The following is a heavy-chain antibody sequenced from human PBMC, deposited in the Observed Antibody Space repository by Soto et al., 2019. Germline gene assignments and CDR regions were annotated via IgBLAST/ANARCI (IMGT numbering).Heavy chain of an antibody. D-gene: IGHD4-17*01. V-gene: IGHV5-51*01. J-gene: IGHJ6*02. CDR3: ARPTDYHYGMQV. CDR2: IEPHDTDT. Sequence: GESLKISCNGFGYNFHNYCIAWVRQIPGQAVEGLRYIEPHDTDTRYSPTLRGQGTISAAKSINTAYLQWTSLYAPDTAIYFCARPTDYHYGMQVWGQGTTVTVSS. CDR1: GYNFHNYC.